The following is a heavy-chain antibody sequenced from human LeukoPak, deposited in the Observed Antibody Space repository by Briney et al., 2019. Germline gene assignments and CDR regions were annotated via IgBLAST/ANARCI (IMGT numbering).Heavy chain of an antibody. CDR1: GYTFTSYG. V-gene: IGHV1-2*02. Sequence: ASVKVSCKASGYTFTSYGISWVRQAPGQGLEWMGWINPNSGGTNYAQKFQGRVTMARDTSISTAYMELSRLRSDDTAVYYCARESPWRGDYGGWFDPWGQGTLVTVSS. CDR2: INPNSGGT. CDR3: ARESPWRGDYGGWFDP. J-gene: IGHJ5*02. D-gene: IGHD4-23*01.